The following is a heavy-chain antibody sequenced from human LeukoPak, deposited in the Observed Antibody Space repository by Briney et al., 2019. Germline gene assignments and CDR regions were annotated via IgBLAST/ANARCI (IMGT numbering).Heavy chain of an antibody. V-gene: IGHV1-46*01. J-gene: IGHJ3*02. CDR2: INPSGGTT. CDR3: ARQRGGQYEDAFDI. Sequence: ASVKVSFKASGYTFTSSYIHWVRQAPGQGLEWMGIINPSGGTTIYAQKFQGRVTMTRDTSTSTVYMELSSLRSEDTAVYYCARQRGGQYEDAFDIWGQGTVVTVSS. D-gene: IGHD2-8*01. CDR1: GYTFTSSY.